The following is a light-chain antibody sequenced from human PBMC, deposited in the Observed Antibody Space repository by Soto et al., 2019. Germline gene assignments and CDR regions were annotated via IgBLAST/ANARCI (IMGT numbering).Light chain of an antibody. V-gene: IGKV3-15*01. CDR3: QQYNNWPPF. CDR1: QSVSNN. J-gene: IGKJ2*01. CDR2: GAS. Sequence: IVMTQSRATLSVSPGERATLSCRASQSVSNNLAWYQQKPGQAPRLLIYGASTRATGIPDRFSGSGSGTEFTLTISSLQSEDFAVYHCQQYNNWPPFFGQGTKLEIK.